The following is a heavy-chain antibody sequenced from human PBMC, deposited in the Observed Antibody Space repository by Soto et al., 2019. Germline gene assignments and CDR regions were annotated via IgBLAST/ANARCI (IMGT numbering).Heavy chain of an antibody. CDR2: ISFDGSNE. J-gene: IGHJ6*04. V-gene: IGHV3-30-3*01. CDR1: GSTFSDYA. CDR3: ARPAATVIFYSGMDA. D-gene: IGHD4-17*01. Sequence: PGGSLRLSCAASGSTFSDYAMHWVRQAPGKGLEWVAIISFDGSNEHYADSVQGRFTISRDNSENTLYLQMNSLRADDTAVYYCARPAATVIFYSGMDARGKGTTVTVSS.